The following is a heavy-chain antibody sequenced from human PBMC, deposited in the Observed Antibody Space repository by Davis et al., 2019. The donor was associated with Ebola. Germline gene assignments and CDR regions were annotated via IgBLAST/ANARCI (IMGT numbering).Heavy chain of an antibody. J-gene: IGHJ4*02. V-gene: IGHV4-4*02. CDR1: GGPISSSNW. Sequence: MPSETLSLTCALPGGPISSSNWWSWVRQPPGKGLEWIGEIYHSGSTNYNPSLKSRVTIPVDKSKNQFSLKLSSVTAADTAVYYCAREMGYYYDSSGYYYVRYFDYWGQGTLVTVSS. D-gene: IGHD3-22*01. CDR3: AREMGYYYDSSGYYYVRYFDY. CDR2: IYHSGST.